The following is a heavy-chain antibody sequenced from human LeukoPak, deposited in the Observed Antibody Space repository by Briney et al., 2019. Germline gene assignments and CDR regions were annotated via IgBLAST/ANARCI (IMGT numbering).Heavy chain of an antibody. V-gene: IGHV3-9*01. CDR2: ISWNSGSI. Sequence: GGSLRLSCAASGFTFDDYAMHWVRQAPGKGLEWVSGISWNSGSIGYADSVKGRFTISRDNAKKSLYLQMNSLRGEDTAVYFCARGGTYDIWGQGTRVTVSS. J-gene: IGHJ3*02. CDR3: ARGGTYDI. CDR1: GFTFDDYA.